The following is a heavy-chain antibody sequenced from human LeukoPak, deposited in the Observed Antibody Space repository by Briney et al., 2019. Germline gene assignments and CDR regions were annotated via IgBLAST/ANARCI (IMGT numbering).Heavy chain of an antibody. CDR3: ARAYSSSPKAAGYYMDV. Sequence: SETLSLTCAVSGYSISSGYYWGWIRQPPGKGLEWIGSIYHSGSTYYNPSLKSRVTISVDTSKNQFSLKLSSVTAADTAVYYCARAYSSSPKAAGYYMDVWGKGTTVTVSS. CDR2: IYHSGST. CDR1: GYSISSGYY. D-gene: IGHD6-13*01. V-gene: IGHV4-38-2*01. J-gene: IGHJ6*03.